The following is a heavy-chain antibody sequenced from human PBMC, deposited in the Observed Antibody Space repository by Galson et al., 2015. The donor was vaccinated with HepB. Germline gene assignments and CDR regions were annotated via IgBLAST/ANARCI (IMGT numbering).Heavy chain of an antibody. Sequence: SLRLSCAASGFTFSSHGMHWVRQAPGRGLEWVAVTVYGGTKEHYADSVRSRFTISRDTSKNTVYLQMNSLRAEDTAVYYCVREQDYGDYRTSDYWGQGTLVTVSS. V-gene: IGHV3-33*05. J-gene: IGHJ4*02. CDR1: GFTFSSHG. D-gene: IGHD4-17*01. CDR3: VREQDYGDYRTSDY. CDR2: TVYGGTKE.